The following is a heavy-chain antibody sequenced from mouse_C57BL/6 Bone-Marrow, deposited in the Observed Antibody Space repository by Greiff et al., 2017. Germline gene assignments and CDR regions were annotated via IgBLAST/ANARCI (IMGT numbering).Heavy chain of an antibody. CDR2: INPNNGGT. D-gene: IGHD4-1*01. J-gene: IGHJ1*03. CDR1: GYTFTDYN. CDR3: ARRWDDWYFDV. Sequence: VQLQQSGPELVKPGASVKIPCKASGYTFTDYNMDWVKQSHGKSLEWIGDINPNNGGTIYNQKFKGKATLTVDKSSSTAYMELRSLTSEDTAVHYCARRWDDWYFDVWGTGTTVTVSS. V-gene: IGHV1-18*01.